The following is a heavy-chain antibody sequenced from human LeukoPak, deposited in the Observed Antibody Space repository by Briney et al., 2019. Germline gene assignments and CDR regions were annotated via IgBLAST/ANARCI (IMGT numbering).Heavy chain of an antibody. Sequence: SETLSLTCTGSGGSMSSYYWSWIRQPAGEGLEWIGYIYYSGNTNYNPSLKSRVTMSIDTSKNQVSLKVSSVTAADTAVYYCARNSGYDWAFDYWGQGILVTVSS. CDR3: ARNSGYDWAFDY. D-gene: IGHD5-12*01. CDR2: IYYSGNT. V-gene: IGHV4-59*12. J-gene: IGHJ4*02. CDR1: GGSMSSYY.